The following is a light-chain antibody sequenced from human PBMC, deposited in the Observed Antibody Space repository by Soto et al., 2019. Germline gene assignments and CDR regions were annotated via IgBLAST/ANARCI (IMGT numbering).Light chain of an antibody. Sequence: IQITQSPSTLSASVGDRVTLNCRASQTISSWLAWYQQKPGKAPKLLIYKASTLKSGVPSRFSGSGSGTEFTLTISSLQPDDFATYYCQHYNSYSEAFGQGTKVDIK. CDR1: QTISSW. J-gene: IGKJ1*01. CDR3: QHYNSYSEA. CDR2: KAS. V-gene: IGKV1-5*03.